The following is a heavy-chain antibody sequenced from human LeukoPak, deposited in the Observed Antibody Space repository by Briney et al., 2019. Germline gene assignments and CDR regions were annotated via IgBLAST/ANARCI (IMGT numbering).Heavy chain of an antibody. V-gene: IGHV4-59*01. J-gene: IGHJ4*02. D-gene: IGHD5-24*01. CDR1: GGSISSYY. CDR2: IYYSGSI. CDR3: ARVRSRDGLDY. Sequence: SETLSLTCTVSGGSISSYYWSWIRLPPGKGLEWIGYIYYSGSINYNPSLKSRVTISVDTSKNQFSLKLSTVTAADTAVYYCARVRSRDGLDYWGQGTLVTVSS.